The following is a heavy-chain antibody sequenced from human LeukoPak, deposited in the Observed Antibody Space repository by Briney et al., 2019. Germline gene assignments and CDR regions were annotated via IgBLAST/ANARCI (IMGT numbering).Heavy chain of an antibody. CDR2: ISYDGSNK. D-gene: IGHD3-22*01. CDR3: VRGEYYYDSSGRGFDL. Sequence: GGSLRLSCAASGFTFSSYAMHWVRQAPGKGLEWVALISYDGSNKYYADSVKGRFTISRDNSKNTLYLQMNSLRAEDTAVYYCVRGEYYYDSSGRGFDLWGRGALVTVSS. V-gene: IGHV3-30-3*01. J-gene: IGHJ2*01. CDR1: GFTFSSYA.